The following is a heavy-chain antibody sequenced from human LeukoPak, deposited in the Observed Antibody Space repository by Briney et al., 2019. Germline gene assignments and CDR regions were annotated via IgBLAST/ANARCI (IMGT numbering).Heavy chain of an antibody. CDR1: GGSISSGGYY. Sequence: KPSETLSLTCTVSGGSISSGGYYWSWIRQHPGKGLEWIGYIYYGGSTYYNPSLKSRVTISVDTSKNQFSLKLSSVTAADTAVYYCARDPRRGSYEVDYWGQGTLVTVSS. CDR3: ARDPRRGSYEVDY. D-gene: IGHD5-18*01. J-gene: IGHJ4*02. V-gene: IGHV4-31*03. CDR2: IYYGGST.